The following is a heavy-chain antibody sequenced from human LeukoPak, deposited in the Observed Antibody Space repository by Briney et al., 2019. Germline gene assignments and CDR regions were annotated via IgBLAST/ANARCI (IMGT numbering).Heavy chain of an antibody. CDR3: ARGGLAYCGGDCYSLDDFDY. CDR2: IHHSGST. J-gene: IGHJ4*02. V-gene: IGHV4-30-2*01. Sequence: SQTLSLTCTVSGGSISSGGYYWSWIRQPPGKGLEWIGYIHHSGSTYYNPSLKSRVTISVDRSKNQFSLKLSSVTAADTAVYYCARGGLAYCGGDCYSLDDFDYWGQGTLVTVSS. CDR1: GGSISSGGYY. D-gene: IGHD2-21*02.